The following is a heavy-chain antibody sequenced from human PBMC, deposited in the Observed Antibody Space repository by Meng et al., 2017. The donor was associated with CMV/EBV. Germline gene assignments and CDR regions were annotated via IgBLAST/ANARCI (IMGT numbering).Heavy chain of an antibody. Sequence: GGSLRLSCAASGFTFSSYSMNWVRPAPGKGLEWVSSISSDSGYRYYADSVRGRFTISRDNADYSLYLQLNNLRAEDTAVYYCTRGDFDFWTGRIFDKWGQGTLVTVSS. CDR2: ISSDSGYR. J-gene: IGHJ4*02. D-gene: IGHD3/OR15-3a*01. CDR1: GFTFSSYS. CDR3: TRGDFDFWTGRIFDK. V-gene: IGHV3-21*01.